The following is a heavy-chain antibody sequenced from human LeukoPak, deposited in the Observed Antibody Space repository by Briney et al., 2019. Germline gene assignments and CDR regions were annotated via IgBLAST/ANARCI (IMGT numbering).Heavy chain of an antibody. Sequence: VASVEVSCKASGYTFFSYGISWVRQAPGQGLEWMGWISGYNGVTNYAQKLQGRVTMTTDTSTTTVYMELRSLRSDDTAVYYCARDRIGVAGTAPEYWGQGTLVTVSS. CDR3: ARDRIGVAGTAPEY. D-gene: IGHD6-19*01. CDR2: ISGYNGVT. CDR1: GYTFFSYG. V-gene: IGHV1-18*01. J-gene: IGHJ4*02.